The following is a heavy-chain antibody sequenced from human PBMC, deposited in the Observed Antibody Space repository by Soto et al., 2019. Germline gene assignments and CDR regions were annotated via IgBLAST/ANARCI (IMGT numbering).Heavy chain of an antibody. D-gene: IGHD4-17*01. J-gene: IGHJ4*02. CDR2: IYYSGST. V-gene: IGHV4-31*03. CDR3: ARTSTTVTGGDFDY. Sequence: SETLSLTCTVSGGSISSGGYYWSWIRQHPGKGLEWIGYIYYSGSTYYNPSLKSRVTISVDTSKNQFSLKLSSVTAADTAVYYCARTSTTVTGGDFDYWGQGTLVTVSS. CDR1: GGSISSGGYY.